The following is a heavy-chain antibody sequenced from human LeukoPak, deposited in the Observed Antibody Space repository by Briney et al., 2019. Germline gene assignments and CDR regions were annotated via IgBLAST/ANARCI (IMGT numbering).Heavy chain of an antibody. J-gene: IGHJ4*02. CDR2: INHSGST. D-gene: IGHD4-11*01. CDR1: GGSFSGYY. CDR3: ARHDYYTNYYYFDQ. Sequence: SETLSLTCAVYGGSFSGYYGSWIRRPPGKGLEWIGEINHSGSTNYNPSLKSRVTISVDTSKNQFSLKLSSVTAADTAMYYCARHDYYTNYYYFDQWGQGTLVTVSS. V-gene: IGHV4-34*01.